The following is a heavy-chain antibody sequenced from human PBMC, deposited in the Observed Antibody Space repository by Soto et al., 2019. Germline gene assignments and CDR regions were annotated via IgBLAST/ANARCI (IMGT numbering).Heavy chain of an antibody. CDR1: GFNFGFFG. CDR2: ISGDGINT. D-gene: IGHD1-26*01. J-gene: IGHJ4*02. CDR3: ARGNLSFDFDS. Sequence: QTGGSLRLSCAASGFNFGFFGMHWVRQAPGKGLEWVAFISGDGINTRYADSVRGRFTLSRDYSRKTMYLQMDSLRDEDTALYYCARGNLSFDFDSWGLGTLVTVSS. V-gene: IGHV3-30*03.